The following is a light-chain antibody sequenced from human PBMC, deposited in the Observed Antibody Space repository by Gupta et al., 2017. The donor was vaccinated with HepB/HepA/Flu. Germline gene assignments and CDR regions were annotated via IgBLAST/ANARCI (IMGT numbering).Light chain of an antibody. CDR1: QSVSSN. CDR3: QHYNNWPT. V-gene: IGKV3-15*01. J-gene: IGKJ1*01. CDR2: GAS. Sequence: EIVMTQYPATLSVSPGERATLSCRASQSVSSNLAWYQQKPGQAPRLLIYGASTRATGIPARFSCSCSGTEFTLTISSLQSEYFAFYYCQHYNNWPTFGQGTKVEIK.